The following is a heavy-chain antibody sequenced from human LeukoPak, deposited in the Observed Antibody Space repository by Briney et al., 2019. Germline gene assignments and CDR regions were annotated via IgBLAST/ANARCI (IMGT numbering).Heavy chain of an antibody. D-gene: IGHD2-15*01. CDR1: GGSISSYY. Sequence: SETLSLTCTVSGGSISSYYWSWIRQPPGKGLEWIGYIYYSGSTNYNPSLKSRVTISVDTSKNQFSLKLSSVTAADTAVYYCARGRPYCSGGNCYVDWGQGTLVTVSS. J-gene: IGHJ4*02. CDR3: ARGRPYCSGGNCYVD. V-gene: IGHV4-59*01. CDR2: IYYSGST.